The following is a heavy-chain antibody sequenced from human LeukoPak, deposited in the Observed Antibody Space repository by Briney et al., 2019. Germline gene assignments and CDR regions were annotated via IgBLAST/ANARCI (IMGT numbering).Heavy chain of an antibody. D-gene: IGHD3-10*01. V-gene: IGHV4-4*07. J-gene: IGHJ6*02. Sequence: SETLSLTCTVSGGSISSYYWSWIRQPAGKGLEWIGRIYTSGSTNYNPSLKSRVTMSVDTSKDQSSLKLSSVTAADTAVYYCARTSMVRSANWGYSMDVWGQGTTVTVSS. CDR2: IYTSGST. CDR1: GGSISSYY. CDR3: ARTSMVRSANWGYSMDV.